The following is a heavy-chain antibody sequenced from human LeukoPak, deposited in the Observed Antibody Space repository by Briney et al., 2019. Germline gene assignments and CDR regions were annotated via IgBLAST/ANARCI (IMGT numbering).Heavy chain of an antibody. D-gene: IGHD3-3*01. CDR1: GFTFSDYS. CDR3: ARDHDFWSGYYTGVLDV. Sequence: GGSLRLSCAASGFTFSDYSINWVRQAPGKGLEWVAYISSGGSTIYYADSVRGRFTISRDNAKNSLYLQMNSLRDEDTAVYYCARDHDFWSGYYTGVLDVWGQGTTVTVSS. CDR2: ISSGGSTI. V-gene: IGHV3-48*02. J-gene: IGHJ6*02.